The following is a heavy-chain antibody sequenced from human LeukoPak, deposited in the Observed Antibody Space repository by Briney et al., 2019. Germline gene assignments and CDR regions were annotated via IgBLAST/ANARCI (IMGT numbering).Heavy chain of an antibody. Sequence: SETLSLTCTVSGGSISSYYWSWIRQPPGKGLEWIGYIYYSGSTNYNPSLKSRVTISVDTSKNQFSLKLSSVTAADTAVYYCARAPLGSGGYLFFDYWGQGTLVTVSS. D-gene: IGHD3-10*01. CDR2: IYYSGST. V-gene: IGHV4-59*01. CDR3: ARAPLGSGGYLFFDY. J-gene: IGHJ4*02. CDR1: GGSISSYY.